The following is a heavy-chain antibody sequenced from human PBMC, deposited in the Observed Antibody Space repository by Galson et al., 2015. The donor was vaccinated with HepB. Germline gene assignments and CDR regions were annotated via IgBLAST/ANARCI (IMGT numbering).Heavy chain of an antibody. CDR1: GFTFSNYG. Sequence: SLRLSCAASGFTFSNYGMHWVRQAPGKGLEWVAVISYDGSNKYYADSVKGRFTISRDNSKNTLFLQMNSLRAEDTGVYYCAKDAAGFFSYYYGPQSYTYGMDVWGQGTTVTVSS. CDR3: AKDAAGFFSYYYGPQSYTYGMDV. CDR2: ISYDGSNK. J-gene: IGHJ6*02. V-gene: IGHV3-30*18. D-gene: IGHD3-10*01.